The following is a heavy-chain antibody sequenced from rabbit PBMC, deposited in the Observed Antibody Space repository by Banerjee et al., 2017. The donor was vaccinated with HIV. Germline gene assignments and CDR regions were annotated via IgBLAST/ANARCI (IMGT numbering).Heavy chain of an antibody. CDR2: ISTGSSGDT. V-gene: IGHV1S45*01. J-gene: IGHJ4*01. CDR1: GLDFSSSYY. CDR3: AREIGVIGWNFNL. D-gene: IGHD1-1*01. Sequence: QEQLVESGGDLVQPEGSLTLTCKASGLDFSSSYYMCWVRQAPGKGLEWIACISTGSSGDTYYASWAEGRFTISKTSSTTVTLQVTSLTAADTATYFCAREIGVIGWNFNLWGPGTLVTVS.